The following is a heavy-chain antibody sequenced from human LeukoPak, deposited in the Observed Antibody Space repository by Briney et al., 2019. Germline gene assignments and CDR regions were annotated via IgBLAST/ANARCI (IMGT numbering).Heavy chain of an antibody. CDR3: ARARGESDY. CDR2: IYYSGST. J-gene: IGHJ4*02. Sequence: SEALSLTCTVSGGSISSGDYYWSWIRQPPGKGLEWIGYIYYSGSTYYNPSLKSRVTMSVDTSKNQFSLKLSSVTAADTAVYYCARARGESDYWGQGTLVTVSS. V-gene: IGHV4-30-4*01. CDR1: GGSISSGDYY. D-gene: IGHD3-10*01.